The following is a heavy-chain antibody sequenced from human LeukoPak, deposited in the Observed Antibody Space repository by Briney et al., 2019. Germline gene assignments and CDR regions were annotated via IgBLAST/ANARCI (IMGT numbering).Heavy chain of an antibody. D-gene: IGHD4-17*01. CDR3: ARVRLPYYYYYGMDV. CDR1: GGSISRSNW. J-gene: IGHJ6*02. Sequence: SETLSLTCAVSGGSISRSNWWSWIRQPPGKGLEWIGYIYYSGSTNYNPSLKSRVTISVDTSKNQFSLKLSSVTAADTAMYYCARVRLPYYYYYGMDVWGQGTTVTVSS. CDR2: IYYSGST. V-gene: IGHV4-59*01.